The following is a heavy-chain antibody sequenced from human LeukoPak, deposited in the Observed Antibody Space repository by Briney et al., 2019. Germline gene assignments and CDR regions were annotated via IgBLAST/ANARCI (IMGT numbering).Heavy chain of an antibody. V-gene: IGHV3-48*01. J-gene: IGHJ4*02. CDR2: ISSSSNTI. Sequence: GGALRLSCAASRFTFSSYSMNWVRQAPAKGLEWVSYISSSSNTIYYAGSVKGRFTISRDNAKNALYLRRDSLRVEESAVYYCARDQGIFDYWGQGTLVTVSS. CDR1: RFTFSSYS. CDR3: ARDQGIFDY.